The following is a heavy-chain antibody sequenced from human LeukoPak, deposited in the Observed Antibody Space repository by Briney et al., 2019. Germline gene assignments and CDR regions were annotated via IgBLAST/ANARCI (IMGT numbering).Heavy chain of an antibody. Sequence: AGGSLRLSCAASGFTFSSYAMSWVRQAPGKGLEWVSAISGSGGSTYYADSVKGRFTISRDNSKNTLYLQMNSLRAEDTAVYYCARDYYGSGSYYNPNFDYWGQGTLVTVSS. J-gene: IGHJ4*02. CDR2: ISGSGGST. V-gene: IGHV3-23*01. CDR1: GFTFSSYA. D-gene: IGHD3-10*01. CDR3: ARDYYGSGSYYNPNFDY.